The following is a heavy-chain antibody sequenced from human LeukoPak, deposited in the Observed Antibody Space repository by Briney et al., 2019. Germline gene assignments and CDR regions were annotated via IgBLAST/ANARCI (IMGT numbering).Heavy chain of an antibody. V-gene: IGHV4-38-2*02. J-gene: IGHJ3*02. CDR3: ARFLRGATNALEI. D-gene: IGHD1-26*01. CDR2: IYYSGST. Sequence: SETLSLTCTVSGYSISSGYYWGWIRQPPGKGLEWIGYIYYSGSTNYNPSLKSRVTISVDTSKNQFSLKLSSVTAADTAVYYCARFLRGATNALEIWGQGTMVTVSS. CDR1: GYSISSGYY.